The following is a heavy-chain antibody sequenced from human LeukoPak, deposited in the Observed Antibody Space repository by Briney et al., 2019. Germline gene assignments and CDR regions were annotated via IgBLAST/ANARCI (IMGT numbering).Heavy chain of an antibody. CDR3: ARGEGDGSSPRDGFDY. CDR2: INHSGST. CDR1: GFTFSSYS. D-gene: IGHD6-6*01. Sequence: AGGSLRLSCAASGFTFSSYSMNWVRQAPGKGLEWIGEINHSGSTNYNPSLKSRVTISVDTSKNQFSLKLSSVTAADTAVYYCARGEGDGSSPRDGFDYWGQGTLVTVSS. J-gene: IGHJ4*02. V-gene: IGHV4-34*01.